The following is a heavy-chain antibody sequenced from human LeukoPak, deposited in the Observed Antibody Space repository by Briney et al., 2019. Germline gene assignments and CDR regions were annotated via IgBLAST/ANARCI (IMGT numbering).Heavy chain of an antibody. V-gene: IGHV4-39*07. Sequence: SETLSLTCTVSGGSISSSSYYWGWIRQPPGKGLEWIGSIYYSGSTYYNPSLKSRVTISVDTSKNQFSLKLSSVTAADTAVYYCARVIAVAAQIDYWGQGTLVTVSS. D-gene: IGHD6-19*01. CDR1: GGSISSSSYY. J-gene: IGHJ4*02. CDR3: ARVIAVAAQIDY. CDR2: IYYSGST.